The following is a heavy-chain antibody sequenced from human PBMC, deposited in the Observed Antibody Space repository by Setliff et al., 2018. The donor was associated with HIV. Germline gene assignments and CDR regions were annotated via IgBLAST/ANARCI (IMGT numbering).Heavy chain of an antibody. D-gene: IGHD4-17*01. CDR1: RFDFNNYW. J-gene: IGHJ4*02. Sequence: GGSLRLSCAAPRFDFNNYWMCWVRQAPGKGLEWVANIKQDGSDKYYVDSVKGRFTISRDNAKNSLFLQMNNLRVEDTAIYYCARPLYGGNSDIGGYWGQGTLVTVSS. V-gene: IGHV3-7*01. CDR2: IKQDGSDK. CDR3: ARPLYGGNSDIGGY.